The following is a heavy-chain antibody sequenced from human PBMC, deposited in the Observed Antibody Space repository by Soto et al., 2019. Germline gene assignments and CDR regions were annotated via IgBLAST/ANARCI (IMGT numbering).Heavy chain of an antibody. J-gene: IGHJ4*02. CDR2: ISTYNGNT. Sequence: QVQLVQSGAEVKKPGASVKVSCKASGYTFTSYGITWVRQAPGQGLEWMGWISTYNGNTNYAQKLQGRVTMTTYTSTSTAYLELRSLRSDDTAVYYCARTDSRPQDFDYWGQGTLVTVSS. D-gene: IGHD6-13*01. V-gene: IGHV1-18*01. CDR3: ARTDSRPQDFDY. CDR1: GYTFTSYG.